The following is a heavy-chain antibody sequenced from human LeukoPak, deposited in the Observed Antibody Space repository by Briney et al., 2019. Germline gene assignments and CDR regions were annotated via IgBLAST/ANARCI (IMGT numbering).Heavy chain of an antibody. Sequence: PSETLSLTCTVSGGSISSGSYSWNWIRQPAGKGLEWIGRMYSSGTTNYNPSLKSRVTISVDTSKNQFSLKLSSVTAADTAVYLCARGSVYSSSSVFPPFDYWGQGTLVTVSS. D-gene: IGHD6-6*01. V-gene: IGHV4-61*02. CDR2: MYSSGTT. CDR3: ARGSVYSSSSVFPPFDY. CDR1: GGSISSGSYS. J-gene: IGHJ4*02.